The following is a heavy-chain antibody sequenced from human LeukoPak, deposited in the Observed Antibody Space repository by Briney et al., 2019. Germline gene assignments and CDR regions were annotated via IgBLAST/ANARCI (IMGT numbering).Heavy chain of an antibody. D-gene: IGHD2-2*01. Sequence: ASVKVSCKASGGTFSSYAISWVRQAPGQGLEWMGGIIPIFGTANYAQKFQGRVTITADESTSTAYMELSSLRSEDTAVYYCARDRYCSSTSCYYHDAFAIWGQGTMVTVSS. J-gene: IGHJ3*02. CDR2: IIPIFGTA. CDR3: ARDRYCSSTSCYYHDAFAI. V-gene: IGHV1-69*13. CDR1: GGTFSSYA.